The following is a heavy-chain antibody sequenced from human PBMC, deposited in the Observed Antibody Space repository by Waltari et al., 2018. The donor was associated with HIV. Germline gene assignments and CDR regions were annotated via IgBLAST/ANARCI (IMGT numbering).Heavy chain of an antibody. CDR3: AKDRDPSELTVTTWGVDY. V-gene: IGHV3-30*18. CDR1: YG. D-gene: IGHD4-17*01. CDR2: ISYDGSNK. J-gene: IGHJ4*02. Sequence: YGMHWVRQAPGKGLEWVAVISYDGSNKYYADSVKGRFTISRDNSKNTLYLQMNSLRAEDTAVYYCAKDRDPSELTVTTWGVDYWGQGTLVTVSS.